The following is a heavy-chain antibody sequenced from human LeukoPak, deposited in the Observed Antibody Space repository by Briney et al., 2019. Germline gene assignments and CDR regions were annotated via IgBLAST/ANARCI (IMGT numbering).Heavy chain of an antibody. CDR3: ARDSLAAAGYYYYYMDV. D-gene: IGHD6-13*01. V-gene: IGHV3-33*01. Sequence: GGSLRLSCAASGFTFSSYGMHWVRQAPGKGLEWVAVIWYDGSKKYYADSVKGRFTISRDNSKNTLYLQMNSLRAEDTAVYYCARDSLAAAGYYYYYMDVWGKGTTVTVSS. CDR2: IWYDGSKK. J-gene: IGHJ6*03. CDR1: GFTFSSYG.